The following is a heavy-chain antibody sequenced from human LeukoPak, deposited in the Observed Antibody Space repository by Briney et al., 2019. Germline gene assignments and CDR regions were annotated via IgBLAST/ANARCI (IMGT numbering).Heavy chain of an antibody. CDR2: ISVRSNYR. J-gene: IGHJ4*02. V-gene: IGHV3-21*01. Sequence: GGSLRLSCAASGYTFSDFSVNWVRQAPGKGLEWVSSISVRSNYRYYADSVRGRFTISRDDARDSLFLQMNSLRAEDTAVYFCVRLRRNSDRSGYYYYYDYWGQGTLVTVSP. CDR3: VRLRRNSDRSGYYYYYDY. CDR1: GYTFSDFS. D-gene: IGHD3-22*01.